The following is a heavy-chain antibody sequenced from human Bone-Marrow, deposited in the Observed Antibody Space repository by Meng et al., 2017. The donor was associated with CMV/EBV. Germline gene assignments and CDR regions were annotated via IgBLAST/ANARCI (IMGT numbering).Heavy chain of an antibody. J-gene: IGHJ6*02. CDR1: GGTFSSYA. CDR3: ARDANYDILTGYWGGMDV. V-gene: IGHV1-69*10. D-gene: IGHD3-9*01. Sequence: SVKVSCKASGGTFSSYAISWVRQAPGQGLEWMGGIIPILGIANYAQKFQGRVTITADKSTSTAYMELSSLRSEDTAVYYCARDANYDILTGYWGGMDVWGQGTTVTVSS. CDR2: IIPILGIA.